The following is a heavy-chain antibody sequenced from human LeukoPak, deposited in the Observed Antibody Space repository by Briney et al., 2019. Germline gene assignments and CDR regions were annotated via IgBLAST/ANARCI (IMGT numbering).Heavy chain of an antibody. D-gene: IGHD2/OR15-2a*01. CDR3: ARVSFYDTPFAFHI. CDR2: INPSGGST. V-gene: IGHV1-46*01. J-gene: IGHJ3*02. CDR1: GYTFTSYY. Sequence: ASVKVSCKASGYTFTSYYIHWVRQAPGQGLEWMGVINPSGGSTSYAQKFQGRVTMTRDTSMSTVYMELSSLTSGDTAVYYCARVSFYDTPFAFHIWGQGTMVTVSS.